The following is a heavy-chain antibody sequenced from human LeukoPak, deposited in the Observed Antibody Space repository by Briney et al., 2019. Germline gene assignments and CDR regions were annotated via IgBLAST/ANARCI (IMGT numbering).Heavy chain of an antibody. CDR2: INPNSGGT. CDR1: GYTFTGYY. CDR3: ARELYYYDSSGYYGKKLNWFDP. D-gene: IGHD3-22*01. V-gene: IGHV1-2*02. J-gene: IGHJ5*02. Sequence: ASVKVSCKASGYTFTGYYMHWVRQAPGQGLEWMGWINPNSGGTNYAQKFQGRVTMTRDTSISTAYMELSRLRSDDTAVYYCARELYYYDSSGYYGKKLNWFDPWGQGTLVTVSS.